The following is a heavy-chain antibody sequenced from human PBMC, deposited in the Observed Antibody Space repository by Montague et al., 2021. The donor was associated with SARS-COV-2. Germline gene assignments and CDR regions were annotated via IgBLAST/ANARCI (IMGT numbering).Heavy chain of an antibody. V-gene: IGHV2-5*01. CDR2: IYWNEDR. CDR1: GFSINADGVG. J-gene: IGHJ5*02. CDR3: ARRFTDYASSSSWFDP. D-gene: IGHD3-10*01. Sequence: PALVKPTQTLTLTYTLSGFSINADGVGVGWIRQPPGKALEWLALIYWNEDRLYNSSLKNRLSITKDTSKNQVLLTLTNMDPVDTATYYCARRFTDYASSSSWFDPWGQGILVTVS.